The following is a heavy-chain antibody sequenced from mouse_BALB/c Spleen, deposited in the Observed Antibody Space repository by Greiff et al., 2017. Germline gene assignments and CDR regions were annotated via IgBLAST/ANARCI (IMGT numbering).Heavy chain of an antibody. J-gene: IGHJ4*01. V-gene: IGHV3-8*02. D-gene: IGHD2-1*01. Sequence: EVQLQESGPSLVKPSQTLSLTCSVTGDSITSGYWNWIRKFPGNKLEYMGYISYSGSTYYNPSLNSRISITRDTSKNQYYLQLNSVTTEDTATYYCARYIYYGNSYYAMDYWGQGTSVTVSS. CDR1: GDSITSGY. CDR2: ISYSGST. CDR3: ARYIYYGNSYYAMDY.